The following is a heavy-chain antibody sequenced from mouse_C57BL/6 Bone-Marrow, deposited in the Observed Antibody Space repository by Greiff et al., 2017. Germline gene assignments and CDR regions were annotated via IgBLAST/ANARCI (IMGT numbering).Heavy chain of an antibody. CDR2: IFPVSGST. CDR1: GYTFTGYW. Sequence: VQLQQSGAELMKPGASVKLSCKATGYTFTGYWIEWVKQRPGHGLEWIGEIFPVSGSTNYNEKFKGKATFTADTTSNTAYMQLSSLTTEDTANYNCARRSMVTDAGYWGQGTTLTVSS. V-gene: IGHV1-9*01. CDR3: ARRSMVTDAGY. J-gene: IGHJ2*01. D-gene: IGHD2-10*02.